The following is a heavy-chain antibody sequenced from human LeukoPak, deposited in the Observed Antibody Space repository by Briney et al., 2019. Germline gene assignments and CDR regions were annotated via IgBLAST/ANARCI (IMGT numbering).Heavy chain of an antibody. CDR3: ASRGITMVRGVIIAQVTFDY. V-gene: IGHV3-23*01. CDR1: GFTFSSYA. J-gene: IGHJ4*02. D-gene: IGHD3-10*01. CDR2: ISGSGGST. Sequence: WGVLRLSCAASGFTFSSYAMSWVRQAPGKGLEWVSAISGSGGSTYYADSVKGRFTISRDNSKNTLYLQMNSLRAEDTAVYYCASRGITMVRGVIIAQVTFDYWGQGTLVTVSS.